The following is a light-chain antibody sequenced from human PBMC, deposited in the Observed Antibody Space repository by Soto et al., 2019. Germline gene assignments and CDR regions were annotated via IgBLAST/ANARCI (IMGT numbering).Light chain of an antibody. J-gene: IGLJ2*01. CDR1: SSDVGGYNY. Sequence: QSALTQPASVSGSPGQSIPISCTGTSSDVGGYNYVSWYQQHPGKAPKLMIYEVSNRPSGVSNRFSGSKSGNTASLTISGLQAEDEADYYCSSYTSSSTPVLFGGGTKLTVL. V-gene: IGLV2-14*01. CDR2: EVS. CDR3: SSYTSSSTPVL.